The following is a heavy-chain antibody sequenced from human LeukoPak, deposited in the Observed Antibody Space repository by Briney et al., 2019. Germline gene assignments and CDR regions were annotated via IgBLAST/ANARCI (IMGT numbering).Heavy chain of an antibody. CDR2: IYTSGST. J-gene: IGHJ6*02. CDR3: ARIDYDFSYGMDV. Sequence: ASETLSLTCTVSGGSISSYYWSWIRQPAGRGLEWIGRIYTSGSTNYNPSLKSRVTMSVDTSKNQISLKVNSVTAADTAVYYCARIDYDFSYGMDVWGQGTTVTVSS. D-gene: IGHD3-3*01. CDR1: GGSISSYY. V-gene: IGHV4-4*07.